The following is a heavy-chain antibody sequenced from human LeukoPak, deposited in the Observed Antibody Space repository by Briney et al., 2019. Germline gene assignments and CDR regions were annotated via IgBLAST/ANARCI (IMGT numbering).Heavy chain of an antibody. V-gene: IGHV4-30-4*01. CDR3: ARVAYCGGDCYSEPIDY. D-gene: IGHD2-21*02. Sequence: SETLSLTCTVSGGSISSGDYYWSWIRQPPGKGLEWIGYIYYSGSTHYNPSLKSRVTISVDTSKNQFSLKLSSVTAADTAVYYCARVAYCGGDCYSEPIDYWGQGTLVTVSS. J-gene: IGHJ4*02. CDR2: IYYSGST. CDR1: GGSISSGDYY.